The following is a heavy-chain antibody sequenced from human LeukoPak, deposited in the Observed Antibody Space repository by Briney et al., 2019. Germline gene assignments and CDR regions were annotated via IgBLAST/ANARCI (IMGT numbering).Heavy chain of an antibody. CDR2: IYTSGST. J-gene: IGHJ5*02. CDR3: ARSIGEVSADYYDSEWFDP. V-gene: IGHV4-61*02. D-gene: IGHD3-22*01. CDR1: GASIISSNYY. Sequence: PSETLSLTCTVSGASIISSNYYWTWIRQPAGKGLEWIGRIYTSGSTNYNPSLNSRVTISVDTSKNQFSLKVSSVTAADTAVYYCARSIGEVSADYYDSEWFDPWGQGTLVTVSS.